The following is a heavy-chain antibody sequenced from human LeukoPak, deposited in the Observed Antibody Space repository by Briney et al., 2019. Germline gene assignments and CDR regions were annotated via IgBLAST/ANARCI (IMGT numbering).Heavy chain of an antibody. J-gene: IGHJ4*02. CDR2: ISYDETYT. CDR1: GFPFSTYG. Sequence: PGGSLRLSCAASGFPFSTYGMHWVRQAPGKGLEWVAVISYDETYTYYADSVKGRFTISRDNSKNTLYLQMNSLRAEDTAVYYCARDQVKLQLWLFDYWGQGTLVTVSS. CDR3: ARDQVKLQLWLFDY. V-gene: IGHV3-30*03. D-gene: IGHD5-18*01.